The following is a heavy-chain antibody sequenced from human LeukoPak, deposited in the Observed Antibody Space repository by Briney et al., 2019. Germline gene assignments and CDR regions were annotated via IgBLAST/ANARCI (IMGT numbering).Heavy chain of an antibody. J-gene: IGHJ4*02. Sequence: SETLSLTCAVYGGSFSVNYWSWIRQPPGKGLEWIGEINDSGSTSYNPSLKSRVTISGDASKNPLSLKLSSVTAAGTAVYYCARRPVAAGRSVRYFDYWGQGTLVTVSS. CDR2: INDSGST. CDR1: GGSFSVNY. D-gene: IGHD6-19*01. V-gene: IGHV4-34*01. CDR3: ARRPVAAGRSVRYFDY.